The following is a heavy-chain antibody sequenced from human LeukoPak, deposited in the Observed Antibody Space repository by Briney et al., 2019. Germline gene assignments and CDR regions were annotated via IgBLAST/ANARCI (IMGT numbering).Heavy chain of an antibody. CDR1: GYSFTSYW. CDR3: ASNSSTNPYYFHGMDV. CDR2: IYPGDSDT. J-gene: IGHJ6*02. D-gene: IGHD2-2*01. Sequence: GESLKISCKGSGYSFTSYWIGCVRQMPGKCLEWMGIIYPGDSDTRYSPSFQGQVTISADKSISTAYLQGSSLKASDTAMYYCASNSSTNPYYFHGMDVWGQGTTVTVSS. V-gene: IGHV5-51*01.